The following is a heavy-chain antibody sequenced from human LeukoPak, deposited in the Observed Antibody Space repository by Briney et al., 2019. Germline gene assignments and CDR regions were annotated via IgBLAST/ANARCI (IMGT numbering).Heavy chain of an antibody. V-gene: IGHV3-30*18. CDR3: AKLQQLTTY. D-gene: IGHD6-13*01. Sequence: GSLRLSCVASGFTFSSYGMHWVRQAPGKGLEWVAVISYDGSNKYYADSVKGRFTISRDNSKNTLYLQMNSLRAEDTAVYYCAKLQQLTTYWGQGTLVTVSS. J-gene: IGHJ4*02. CDR2: ISYDGSNK. CDR1: GFTFSSYG.